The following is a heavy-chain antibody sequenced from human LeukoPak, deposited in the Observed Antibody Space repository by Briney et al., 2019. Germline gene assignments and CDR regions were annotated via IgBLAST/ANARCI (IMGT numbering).Heavy chain of an antibody. Sequence: PGGSLRLSCAASGFTFSSYSMNWVRQAPGKGLEWISSISSSSSYIYYADSVKGRFTISRDNAKNSLYLQMNSLRAEDTAVYYCARDGGQGGSWFDPWGQGTLVTVSS. V-gene: IGHV3-21*01. D-gene: IGHD3-16*01. J-gene: IGHJ5*02. CDR1: GFTFSSYS. CDR2: ISSSSSYI. CDR3: ARDGGQGGSWFDP.